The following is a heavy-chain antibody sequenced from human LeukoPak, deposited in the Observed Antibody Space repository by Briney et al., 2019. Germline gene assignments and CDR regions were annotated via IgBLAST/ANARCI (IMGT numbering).Heavy chain of an antibody. CDR1: GFTFSSYG. V-gene: IGHV3-23*01. CDR3: AKVTYGSGTYGAFDY. D-gene: IGHD3-10*01. Sequence: GGSLRLSCAGSGFTFSSYGMSWVRQAPGKGLEWVSCIRGSGTSTYYADSVKGRFTISRDNSKNTLYLRMNSLRAKDTAVYYCAKVTYGSGTYGAFDYWGQGTLVTVSS. CDR2: IRGSGTST. J-gene: IGHJ4*02.